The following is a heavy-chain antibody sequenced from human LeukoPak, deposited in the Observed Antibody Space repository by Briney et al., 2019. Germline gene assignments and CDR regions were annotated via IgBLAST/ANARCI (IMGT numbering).Heavy chain of an antibody. CDR1: GGSISSYY. CDR2: IYYSGST. J-gene: IGHJ2*01. V-gene: IGHV4-59*01. Sequence: NPSETLSLTCTVSGGSISSYYWSWIRQPPGKGLEWIGYIYYSGSTNYNPSLKSRVTISVDTSKNQFSLKLSSVTAADTAVYYCAREYDFWSGYGVLGYFDLWGRGTLVTVSS. D-gene: IGHD3-3*01. CDR3: AREYDFWSGYGVLGYFDL.